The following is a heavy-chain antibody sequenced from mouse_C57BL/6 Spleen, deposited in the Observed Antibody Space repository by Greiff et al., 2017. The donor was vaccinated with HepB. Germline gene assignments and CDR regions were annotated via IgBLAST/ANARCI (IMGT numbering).Heavy chain of an antibody. Sequence: EVQGVESGGGLVKPGGSLKLSCAASGFTFSDYGMHWVRQAPEKGLEWVAYISSGSSTIYYADTVKGRFTISRDNAKNTLCLQMTSLRSEDTAMYYCARQGYYAMDYWGQGTSVTVSS. CDR1: GFTFSDYG. J-gene: IGHJ4*01. CDR2: ISSGSSTI. CDR3: ARQGYYAMDY. V-gene: IGHV5-17*01.